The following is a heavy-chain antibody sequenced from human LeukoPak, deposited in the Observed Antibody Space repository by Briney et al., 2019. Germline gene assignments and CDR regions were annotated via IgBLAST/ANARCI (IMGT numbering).Heavy chain of an antibody. CDR2: ISTSSSYI. Sequence: GGSLRLSCAASGFTLSSHNMNWVRQAPGKGLEWVSFISTSSSYIYYADSVKGRFTISRDNAKNSLYLQMNSLRAEDTAVYYCARDPLSSSSFDLWGQGTLVTVSS. CDR1: GFTLSSHN. J-gene: IGHJ4*02. D-gene: IGHD6-13*01. CDR3: ARDPLSSSSFDL. V-gene: IGHV3-21*01.